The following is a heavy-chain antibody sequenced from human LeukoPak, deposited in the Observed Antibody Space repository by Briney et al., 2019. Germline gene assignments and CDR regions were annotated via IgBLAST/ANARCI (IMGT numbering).Heavy chain of an antibody. V-gene: IGHV1-69*13. D-gene: IGHD4-17*01. Sequence: SVKVSCKASGGTFSSYAISWVRQAPGQGLEWMGGIIPIFGTANYAQKFQGRVTITADESTSTAYMELSSLRSEDTAVYYCATPGDTTVRNYNDYWGQGTLVTVSS. CDR2: IIPIFGTA. CDR1: GGTFSSYA. J-gene: IGHJ4*02. CDR3: ATPGDTTVRNYNDY.